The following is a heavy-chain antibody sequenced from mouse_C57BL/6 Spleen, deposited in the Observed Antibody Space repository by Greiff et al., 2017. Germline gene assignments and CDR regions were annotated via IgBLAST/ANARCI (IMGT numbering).Heavy chain of an antibody. CDR1: GFTFSDYG. V-gene: IGHV5-15*01. J-gene: IGHJ4*01. CDR2: ISNLAYSI. CDR3: ARRGPYYAMDY. Sequence: EVQGVESGGGLVQPGGSLKLSCAASGFTFSDYGMAWVRQAPRKGPEWVAFISNLAYSIYSADTVTGRFTISRENAKNTLYLEMSSLRSEDTAMYYCARRGPYYAMDYWGQGTSVTVSS.